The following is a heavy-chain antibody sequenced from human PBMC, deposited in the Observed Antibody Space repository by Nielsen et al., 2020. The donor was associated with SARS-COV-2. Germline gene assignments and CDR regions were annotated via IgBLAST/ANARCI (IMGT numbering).Heavy chain of an antibody. V-gene: IGHV4-39*01. D-gene: IGHD6-19*01. Sequence: SETLSLTCTVSGGSIRSSRSYWGWIRQPPGKGLEWIGSIYYSGSTYYNPTTKSRVTMTVDTSKNQFSLKLSSVTAADPAVYYCAITYSGWPHNWFDPWGQGTLVTVSS. J-gene: IGHJ5*02. CDR3: AITYSGWPHNWFDP. CDR2: IYYSGST. CDR1: GGSIRSSRSY.